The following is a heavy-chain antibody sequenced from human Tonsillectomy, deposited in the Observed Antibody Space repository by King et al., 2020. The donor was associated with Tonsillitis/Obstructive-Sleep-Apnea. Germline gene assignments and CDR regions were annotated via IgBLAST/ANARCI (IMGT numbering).Heavy chain of an antibody. D-gene: IGHD6-13*01. CDR2: IWYDGTSK. CDR3: ARDCVEAAGSLM. V-gene: IGHV3-33*01. J-gene: IGHJ4*02. Sequence: VQLVESGGGVVQPGRSLRLSCAASGFSFSSYGMHWVRQAPGKGLEWVAVIWYDGTSKYYADSVKGRFTISRDNSKNTLYLQMNSLRAEDTAVYYCARDCVEAAGSLMWGQGTLVTVSS. CDR1: GFSFSSYG.